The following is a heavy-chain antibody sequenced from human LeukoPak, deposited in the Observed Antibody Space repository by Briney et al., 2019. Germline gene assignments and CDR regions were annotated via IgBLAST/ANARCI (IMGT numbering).Heavy chain of an antibody. CDR2: INSDGSSR. V-gene: IGHV3-74*01. CDR1: GFTFSNYW. CDR3: ARGGPDSSDYSSLFDY. D-gene: IGHD3-22*01. J-gene: IGHJ4*02. Sequence: PGGSLRLSCAASGFTFSNYWMSWVRQAPGKGLVWVSRINSDGSSRHYADSVKGRFTISRDNAKNTLRLQMTSLRAEDTAVYYCARGGPDSSDYSSLFDYWGRGILVTVSS.